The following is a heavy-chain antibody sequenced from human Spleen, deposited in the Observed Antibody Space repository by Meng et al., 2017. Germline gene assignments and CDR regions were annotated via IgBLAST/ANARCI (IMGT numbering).Heavy chain of an antibody. D-gene: IGHD3-22*01. CDR1: GFTFSSYA. J-gene: IGHJ4*02. Sequence: GESLKISCAASGFTFSSYAMSWVRQAPGKGLEWVSVISDSGGSTHYADSVKGRFTMTRDNPKNTLFLQMNSLRAEDTAVYFCAKGPKYYYDSSGYSFDYWGQGTLVTVSS. CDR2: ISDSGGST. V-gene: IGHV3-23*01. CDR3: AKGPKYYYDSSGYSFDY.